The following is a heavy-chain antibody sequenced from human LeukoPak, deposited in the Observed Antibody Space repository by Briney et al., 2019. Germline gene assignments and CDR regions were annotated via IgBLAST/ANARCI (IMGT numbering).Heavy chain of an antibody. J-gene: IGHJ6*02. CDR3: ARGVGGLGSYYYYGMDV. CDR1: GGSVSSGSYY. D-gene: IGHD2-15*01. Sequence: SETLSLTCTVSGGSVSSGSYYWSWIRQPPGKGLEWIGYIYYSGSTNYNPSVKSRVTISVDASTDQFSLKLRSVTAADTAVYYCARGVGGLGSYYYYGMDVWGQGTTVTVSS. CDR2: IYYSGST. V-gene: IGHV4-61*01.